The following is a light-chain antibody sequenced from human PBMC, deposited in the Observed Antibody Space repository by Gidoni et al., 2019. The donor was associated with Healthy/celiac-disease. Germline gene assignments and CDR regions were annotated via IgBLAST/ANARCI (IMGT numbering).Light chain of an antibody. Sequence: EIVMTQSPATLSLSPGERATLSCRASQSVSSNLAWYQQKPGQAPGLLIYGASARATGIPARFSGSVSGTEFTLTICSLQSEDFAVYYCQQYNNWPPYTFGQGTKLEIK. CDR1: QSVSSN. V-gene: IGKV3-15*01. CDR2: GAS. J-gene: IGKJ2*01. CDR3: QQYNNWPPYT.